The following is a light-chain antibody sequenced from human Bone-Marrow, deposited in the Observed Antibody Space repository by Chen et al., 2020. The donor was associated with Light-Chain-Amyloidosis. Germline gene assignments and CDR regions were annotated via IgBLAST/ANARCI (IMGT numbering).Light chain of an antibody. V-gene: IGLV3-21*02. CDR2: DDS. CDR3: QVWDRSSDRPV. CDR1: NIGSTS. Sequence: SYVLTQPSSVSVAPGQTATIACGGNNIGSTSVHWYQQTQDQAPLLVVYDDSDRPSGIPERLSGSNSGNTATLTISRVEAGDEADYYCQVWDRSSDRPVFGGGTKLTVL. J-gene: IGLJ3*02.